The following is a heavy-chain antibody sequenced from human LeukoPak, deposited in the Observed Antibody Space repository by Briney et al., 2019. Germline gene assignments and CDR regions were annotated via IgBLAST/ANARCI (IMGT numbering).Heavy chain of an antibody. Sequence: PGGSLRLSCAASGFTFSSYAMSWVRQAPGKGLEWVSAISGSGGSTYYADSVKGRFTISRDNSKNTLYLQMNSLRAEDTAVYYCARAVLSSWPYYYYYGMDVWGQGTTVTVSS. D-gene: IGHD6-13*01. J-gene: IGHJ6*02. CDR1: GFTFSSYA. CDR3: ARAVLSSWPYYYYYGMDV. V-gene: IGHV3-23*01. CDR2: ISGSGGST.